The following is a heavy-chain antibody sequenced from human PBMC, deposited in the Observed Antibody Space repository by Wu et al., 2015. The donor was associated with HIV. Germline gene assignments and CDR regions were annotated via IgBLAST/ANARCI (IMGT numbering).Heavy chain of an antibody. J-gene: IGHJ5*02. CDR3: ARDKGYDSSGYYERGWFDP. CDR1: GYTFTSYY. Sequence: QVQLVQSGAEVKKPGASVKVSCKASGYTFTSYYMHWVRQAPGQGLEWMGIINPSGGSTSYAQKFQGRVTMTRDTFTSTVYMELSSLRSEDTAVYYCARDKGYDSSGYYERGWFDPWGQGTLVTVSS. V-gene: IGHV1-46*01. D-gene: IGHD3-22*01. CDR2: INPSGGST.